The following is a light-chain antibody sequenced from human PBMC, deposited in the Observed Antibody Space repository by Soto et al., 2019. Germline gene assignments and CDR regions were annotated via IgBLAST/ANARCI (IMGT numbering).Light chain of an antibody. J-gene: IGKJ3*01. CDR1: QSVSSSY. CDR3: QQYGISPFT. CDR2: GVS. Sequence: EIVLTQSPGTLSLSPGERATLSCRASQSVSSSYLAWYQQKPGQAPRLLIYGVSTRATGSPDRFGGGGSGTDSVLTIGGLEPEDCAVCYCQQYGISPFTFGPGPQVDI. V-gene: IGKV3-20*01.